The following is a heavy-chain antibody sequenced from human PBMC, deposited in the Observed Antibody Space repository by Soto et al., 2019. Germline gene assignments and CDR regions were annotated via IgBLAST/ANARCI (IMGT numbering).Heavy chain of an antibody. Sequence: QVQLQESGPGLVKPSQTLSLTCTVSGGSISSGDYYWSWIRQPPGKGLEWIGYIYYSGSTYYNPSLKSRVTISVDTSKNQFSLKLSSVTAADTAVYYCARQRYCSGGSCPRRFDPWGQGTLVTVS. D-gene: IGHD2-15*01. CDR2: IYYSGST. CDR3: ARQRYCSGGSCPRRFDP. CDR1: GGSISSGDYY. V-gene: IGHV4-30-4*01. J-gene: IGHJ5*02.